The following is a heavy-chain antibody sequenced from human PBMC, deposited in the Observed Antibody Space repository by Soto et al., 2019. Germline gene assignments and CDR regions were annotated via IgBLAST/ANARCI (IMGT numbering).Heavy chain of an antibody. CDR2: INNSSSFI. J-gene: IGHJ6*03. D-gene: IGHD1-26*01. CDR3: ARLPRERGPPYYYMDV. CDR1: GFTFSGYN. Sequence: PGGSLRLSCVGSGFTFSGYNMNWVRQAPGKGLEWLSYINNSSSFIYYAESVEGRFTVSRNNAKNSLYLQVNSLRAEDTAVYYCARLPRERGPPYYYMDVWGKGTTVTVSS. V-gene: IGHV3-48*01.